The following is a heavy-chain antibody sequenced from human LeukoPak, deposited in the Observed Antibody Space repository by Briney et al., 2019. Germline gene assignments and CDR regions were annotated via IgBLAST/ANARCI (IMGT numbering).Heavy chain of an antibody. Sequence: GGSLRLSCAASGFTFSSYAMSWVRQAPGKGLEWVPAISGSGGSTYYADSVKGRFTISRDNSKNTLYLQMNSLRAEDTAVYYCAKSIEIVVVPADIDYWGQGTLVTVSS. CDR1: GFTFSSYA. CDR3: AKSIEIVVVPADIDY. J-gene: IGHJ4*02. V-gene: IGHV3-23*01. CDR2: ISGSGGST. D-gene: IGHD2-2*01.